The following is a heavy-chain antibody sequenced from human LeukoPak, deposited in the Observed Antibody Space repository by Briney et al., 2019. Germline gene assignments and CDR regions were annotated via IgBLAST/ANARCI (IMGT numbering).Heavy chain of an antibody. CDR3: ASEAGGLDA. CDR2: INSDGSST. Sequence: GGSLRLSCAASGFTFSSNGMNWVRQAPGKGLVWVSRINSDGSSTSYADSVKGRFTISRDNAKNTLYLQMNALRGEDTAVYYCASEAGGLDAWGQGTTVTVSS. D-gene: IGHD6-13*01. V-gene: IGHV3-74*01. J-gene: IGHJ6*02. CDR1: GFTFSSNG.